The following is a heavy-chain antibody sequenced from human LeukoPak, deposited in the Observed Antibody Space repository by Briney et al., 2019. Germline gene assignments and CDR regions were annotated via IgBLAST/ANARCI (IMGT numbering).Heavy chain of an antibody. CDR2: IKQDGSEK. CDR3: ARETTVVTDTAWFDP. CDR1: GGSISSGGYS. V-gene: IGHV3-7*01. J-gene: IGHJ5*02. Sequence: LSLTCAVSGGSISSGGYSWSWVRQAPGKGLEWVANIKQDGSEKYYVDSVKGRFTISRDNAKNSLYLQMNSLRAEDTAVYYCARETTVVTDTAWFDPWGQGTLVTVSS. D-gene: IGHD4-23*01.